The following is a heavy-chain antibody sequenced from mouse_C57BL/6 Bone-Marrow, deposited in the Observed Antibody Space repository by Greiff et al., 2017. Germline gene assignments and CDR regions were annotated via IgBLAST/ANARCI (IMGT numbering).Heavy chain of an antibody. J-gene: IGHJ3*01. Sequence: EVQLQQSGTVLARPGASVKMSCKTSGYTFTSYWMHWVKQRPGQGLEWIGAIYPGNSDTSYNQKFQGKAKLTAVTSASTAYMELSSLTNEDSAVYYCTTTVVAPFAYWGQGTLVTVSA. CDR3: TTTVVAPFAY. V-gene: IGHV1-5*01. CDR1: GYTFTSYW. D-gene: IGHD1-1*01. CDR2: IYPGNSDT.